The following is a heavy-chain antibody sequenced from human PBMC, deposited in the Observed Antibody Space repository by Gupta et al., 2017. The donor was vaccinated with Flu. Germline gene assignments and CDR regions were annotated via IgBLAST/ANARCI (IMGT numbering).Heavy chain of an antibody. CDR2: IKSSGTYT. CDR1: GFTFSDYY. Sequence: QVQLVESGGGLVKPGGSLRLSCAASGFTFSDYYMSWIRQAPGKGLEWVSYIKSSGTYTHYADSVKGRFTISRDNAKNSLYLQMNSLRAEDTAIYYWARDRGGSIMEGGGYFDSWGQGTLVTVSS. CDR3: ARDRGGSIMEGGGYFDS. V-gene: IGHV3-11*05. D-gene: IGHD1-26*01. J-gene: IGHJ4*02.